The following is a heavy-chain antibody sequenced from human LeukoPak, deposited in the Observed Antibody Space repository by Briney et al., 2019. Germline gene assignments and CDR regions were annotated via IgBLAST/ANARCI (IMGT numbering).Heavy chain of an antibody. J-gene: IGHJ6*02. CDR1: GFTFSSYE. D-gene: IGHD5-24*01. V-gene: IGHV3-48*03. Sequence: GGSLRLSCAASGFTFSSYEMNWVRQAPGKGLEWVSYISSSGSTIYYADSVKGRFTISRDNAKNSLYLRMNSLRAEDTAVYYCARDLGVEMAIPPYYYYYGMDVWGQGTTVTVSS. CDR2: ISSSGSTI. CDR3: ARDLGVEMAIPPYYYYYGMDV.